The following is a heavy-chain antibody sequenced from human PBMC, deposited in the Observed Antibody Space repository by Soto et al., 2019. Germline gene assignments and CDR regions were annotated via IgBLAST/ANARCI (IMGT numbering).Heavy chain of an antibody. D-gene: IGHD1-26*01. V-gene: IGHV3-7*01. J-gene: IGHJ4*02. CDR1: EFTFSSYW. Sequence: EVQLVESGGGLVQPGGSLRLSCVASEFTFSSYWMSWVRQAPGKGLEWVANIKEDGSEKYYVDSVKGRFTISRDNAKNSLYLQMNSLRAEDTAVYYCATGRGELPTWGQGTLVTVSS. CDR2: IKEDGSEK. CDR3: ATGRGELPT.